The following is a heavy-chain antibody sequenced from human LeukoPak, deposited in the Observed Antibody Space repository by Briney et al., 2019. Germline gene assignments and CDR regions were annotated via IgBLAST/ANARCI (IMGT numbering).Heavy chain of an antibody. Sequence: PGRSLRLSCAASGFTFSNYGVHWVRQAPGKGLEWVAVIRYDGSTKYYADSVKGRFTISRDNSKNTLYLQMNSLRAEDTAVYYCAKRSDYGANWNYFDYWGQGTPVTVSS. D-gene: IGHD4-23*01. CDR1: GFTFSNYG. V-gene: IGHV3-33*03. CDR3: AKRSDYGANWNYFDY. J-gene: IGHJ4*02. CDR2: IRYDGSTK.